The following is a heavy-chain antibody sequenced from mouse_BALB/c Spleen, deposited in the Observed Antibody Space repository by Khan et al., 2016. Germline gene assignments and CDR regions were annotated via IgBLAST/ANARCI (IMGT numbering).Heavy chain of an antibody. V-gene: IGHV9-2-1*01. Sequence: QIQLVQSGPELKKPGETVKISCKASGYTFTDYSMHWVKQAPGKGLKWMGWINTETGEPTYADDFKGRFAFSLETSASTAYLQINKLKNEDTATYFCARGYPYYFDYWGQGTTLTVSS. CDR3: ARGYPYYFDY. J-gene: IGHJ2*01. D-gene: IGHD2-2*01. CDR2: INTETGEP. CDR1: GYTFTDYS.